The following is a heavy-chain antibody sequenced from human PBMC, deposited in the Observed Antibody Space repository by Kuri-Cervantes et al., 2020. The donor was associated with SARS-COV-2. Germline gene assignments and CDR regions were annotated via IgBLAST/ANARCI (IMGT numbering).Heavy chain of an antibody. J-gene: IGHJ4*02. D-gene: IGHD4-23*01. CDR3: AISVVTRGFYFGY. V-gene: IGHV1-24*01. CDR1: GYTLTELS. Sequence: ASVKVSCKVSGYTLTELSMHWVRQVPGKGLEWMGGFDPEDGKTVYAQKLQGRVTMTTDTSTSTAYMELRSLRSDDTAVYYCAISVVTRGFYFGYWGQGTLVTVSS. CDR2: FDPEDGKT.